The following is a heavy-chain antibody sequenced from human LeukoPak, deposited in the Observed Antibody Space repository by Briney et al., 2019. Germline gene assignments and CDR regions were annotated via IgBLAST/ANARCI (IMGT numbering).Heavy chain of an antibody. CDR1: GGSFSGYY. V-gene: IGHV4-34*01. CDR2: INHSGST. CDR3: ARRPYSYGYSLGYYYYYMDV. Sequence: SETLSLTCAVYGGSFSGYYWSWLRQPPGKGLEWIGEINHSGSTNYNPSLKSRVTISVDTSKNQFSLKLSSVTAADTAVYYCARRPYSYGYSLGYYYYYMDVWGKGTTVTISS. D-gene: IGHD5-18*01. J-gene: IGHJ6*03.